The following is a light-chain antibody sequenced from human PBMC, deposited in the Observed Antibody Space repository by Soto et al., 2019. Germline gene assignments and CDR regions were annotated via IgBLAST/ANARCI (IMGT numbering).Light chain of an antibody. CDR3: MQYNKWPLRT. CDR2: DAS. V-gene: IGKV3-15*01. J-gene: IGKJ1*01. CDR1: QSVFNK. Sequence: EMVMTQSPATLSVSPGERVTLSCRASQSVFNKLAWYQQRPGQAPTLLIFDASARSPGIPARFSGSGSGTEFTLTINSLQSEDFGVYFCMQYNKWPLRTFGQGTKVDIK.